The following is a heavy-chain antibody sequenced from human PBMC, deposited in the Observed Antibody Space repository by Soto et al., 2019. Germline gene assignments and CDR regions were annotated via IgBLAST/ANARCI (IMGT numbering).Heavy chain of an antibody. V-gene: IGHV3-33*01. D-gene: IGHD6-19*01. Sequence: GGSLRLSCAASGFTFSSYGMHWVRQAPGKGLEWVAVIWYDGSNKYYADSVKGRFTISRDNSKNTLYLQMNSLRAEDTAVYYCARDTGYSSGWYPGHFDYWGQGT. CDR2: IWYDGSNK. J-gene: IGHJ4*02. CDR3: ARDTGYSSGWYPGHFDY. CDR1: GFTFSSYG.